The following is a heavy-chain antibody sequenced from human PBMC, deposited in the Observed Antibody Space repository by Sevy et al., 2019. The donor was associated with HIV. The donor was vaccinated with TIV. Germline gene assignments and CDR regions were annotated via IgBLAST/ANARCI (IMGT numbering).Heavy chain of an antibody. V-gene: IGHV3-30*02. Sequence: GGSLRLSCAASGFTFSSYGMHWVRQAPGKGLEWLAFIRYDGSNKYYADSVKGRFTISRDNSKNTLYLQMNSLRAEDTAVYYCAKDPTTVMNYYYGMDVWGQGTTVTVSS. J-gene: IGHJ6*02. CDR1: GFTFSSYG. CDR3: AKDPTTVMNYYYGMDV. CDR2: IRYDGSNK. D-gene: IGHD4-17*01.